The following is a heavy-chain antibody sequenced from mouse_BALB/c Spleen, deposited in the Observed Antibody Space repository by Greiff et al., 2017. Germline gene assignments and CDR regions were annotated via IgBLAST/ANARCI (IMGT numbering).Heavy chain of an antibody. V-gene: IGHV1S16*01. D-gene: IGHD2-1*01. CDR2: INPSNGGT. CDR1: GYTFTSYY. CDR3: TILDYGNYGFAY. J-gene: IGHJ3*01. Sequence: VQLQQPGAELVKPGASVKLSCTASGYTFTSYYMYWVKQRPGQGLEWIGGINPSNGGTNFNDKFKRKATLTVDKSSSTAYMQLSSLTSEDSAVYYCTILDYGNYGFAYWGQGTLVTVSA.